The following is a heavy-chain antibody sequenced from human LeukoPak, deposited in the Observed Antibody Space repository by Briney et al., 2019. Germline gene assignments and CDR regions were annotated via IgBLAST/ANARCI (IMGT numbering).Heavy chain of an antibody. Sequence: PSETLSLTCTVSGGSISSGSYYWSWIRQPPGKGLEWIGEINHSGSTNYNPSLKSRVTISVDTSKNQFSLKLSSVTAADTAVYYCARGHTIFGVVMVYYFDYWGQGTLVTVSS. CDR2: INHSGST. D-gene: IGHD3-3*01. CDR3: ARGHTIFGVVMVYYFDY. CDR1: GGSISSGSYY. J-gene: IGHJ4*02. V-gene: IGHV4-39*07.